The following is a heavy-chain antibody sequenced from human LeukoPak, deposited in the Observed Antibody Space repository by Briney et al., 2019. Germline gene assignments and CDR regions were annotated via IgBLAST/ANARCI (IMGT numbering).Heavy chain of an antibody. J-gene: IGHJ6*03. CDR3: ARTTEGYCRGRSCYSYYYMDV. Sequence: PSETLSLTCTVSGYSISSGYYWGWIRQPPGKGLEWIGSIYHSGSTYYNPSLKSRVTISVDTSKNQFSLKLSSVTAADTAVYYCARTTEGYCRGRSCYSYYYMDVWGKGTTATVSS. CDR2: IYHSGST. CDR1: GYSISSGYY. V-gene: IGHV4-38-2*02. D-gene: IGHD2-15*01.